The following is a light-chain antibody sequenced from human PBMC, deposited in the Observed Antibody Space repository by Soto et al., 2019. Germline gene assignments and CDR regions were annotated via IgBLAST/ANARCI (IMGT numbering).Light chain of an antibody. V-gene: IGKV1-27*01. CDR2: AAS. CDR1: QGISNY. Sequence: DIPMTQSASSLSASVGDRVTITCRASQGISNYLAWYQQKPGKVPKLLIYAASTLQSGVPSRLSGSGYGTDFNLTISYLQPEDLGTYYCQQFYNYPRTFGQGTKVDIK. J-gene: IGKJ1*01. CDR3: QQFYNYPRT.